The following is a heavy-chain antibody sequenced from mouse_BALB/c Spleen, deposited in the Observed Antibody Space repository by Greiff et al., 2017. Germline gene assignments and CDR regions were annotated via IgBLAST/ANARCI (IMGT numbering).Heavy chain of an antibody. CDR2: ISSGSSTI. D-gene: IGHD2-4*01. J-gene: IGHJ3*01. CDR3: ARSRSTRITP. Sequence: EVMLVESGGGLVQPGGSRKLSCAASGFTFSSFGMHWVRQAPEKGLEWVAYISSGSSTIYYADTVKGRFTISRDNPKNTLFLQMTSLRSEDTAMYYCARSRSTRITPWGQGTLVTVSA. V-gene: IGHV5-17*02. CDR1: GFTFSSFG.